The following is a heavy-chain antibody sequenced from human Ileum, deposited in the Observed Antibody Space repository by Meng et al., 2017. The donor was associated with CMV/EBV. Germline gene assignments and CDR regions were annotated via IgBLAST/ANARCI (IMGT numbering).Heavy chain of an antibody. CDR3: AGDWGPYSSRGYFDP. Sequence: QVQHQAPGPGMVTASEHLSRTCTVTVGSIISGTYSWAWIRQSPGKGLEWIGSIYYSGSTYDNPSLKSRVTMSVDTFKNQFSLKLTSVTAADTAVYYCAGDWGPYSSRGYFDPWGQGTLVTVSS. CDR1: VGSIISGTYS. J-gene: IGHJ5*02. CDR2: IYYSGST. D-gene: IGHD6-13*01. V-gene: IGHV4-39*07.